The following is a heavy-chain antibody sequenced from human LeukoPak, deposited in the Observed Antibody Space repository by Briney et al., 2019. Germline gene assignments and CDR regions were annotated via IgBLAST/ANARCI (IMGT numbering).Heavy chain of an antibody. Sequence: ASVKVSCKASGGTFSSYAISWVRQAPGQGLEWMGGIIPIFGTANYAQKLQGRVTITADESTSTAYMELSSLRSEDTAVYYCARGFAAARRWYDYWGQGTLVTVSS. J-gene: IGHJ4*02. CDR1: GGTFSSYA. D-gene: IGHD6-6*01. CDR2: IIPIFGTA. CDR3: ARGFAAARRWYDY. V-gene: IGHV1-69*13.